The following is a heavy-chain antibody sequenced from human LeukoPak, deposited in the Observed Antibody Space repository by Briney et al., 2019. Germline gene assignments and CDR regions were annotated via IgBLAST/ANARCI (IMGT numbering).Heavy chain of an antibody. CDR2: INHSGST. D-gene: IGHD3-3*01. Sequence: SETLSLTCAVYGGSFSGYYWSWVRQPPGKGLEWIGEINHSGSTNYNPSLKSRVTISVDTSKNQFSLKLSSVTAADTAVYYCARGYYDFWSGYYGSWKLFYFDYWGQGTLVTVSS. CDR1: GGSFSGYY. CDR3: ARGYYDFWSGYYGSWKLFYFDY. V-gene: IGHV4-34*01. J-gene: IGHJ4*02.